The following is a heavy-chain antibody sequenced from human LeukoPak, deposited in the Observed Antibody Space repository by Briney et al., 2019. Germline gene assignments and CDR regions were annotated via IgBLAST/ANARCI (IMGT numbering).Heavy chain of an antibody. D-gene: IGHD6-6*01. Sequence: GGSLRLSCAASGFTFSDYYMSWIRQAPGKGLEWVAVIWYDGSNKYYADSGKGRFTISRDNSKNTLYLQMNSLRAEDRAVYYCAKDPGYSSSSDGYWGQGTLVTVSS. CDR2: IWYDGSNK. CDR1: GFTFSDYY. V-gene: IGHV3-33*06. J-gene: IGHJ4*02. CDR3: AKDPGYSSSSDGY.